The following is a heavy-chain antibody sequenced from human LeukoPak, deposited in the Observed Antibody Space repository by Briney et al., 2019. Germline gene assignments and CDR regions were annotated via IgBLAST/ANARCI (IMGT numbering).Heavy chain of an antibody. Sequence: ASVKVSCKASGYTFTSYGISWVRQAPGQGLEWMGWISAYNGNTNYAQKLQGRVTMTTDTSTSTAYMELRSLRSDDTAVYYCARVGILEWSSVYYYYYMDVWGKGTTVTVSS. CDR3: ARVGILEWSSVYYYYYMDV. D-gene: IGHD3-3*01. J-gene: IGHJ6*03. CDR1: GYTFTSYG. V-gene: IGHV1-18*01. CDR2: ISAYNGNT.